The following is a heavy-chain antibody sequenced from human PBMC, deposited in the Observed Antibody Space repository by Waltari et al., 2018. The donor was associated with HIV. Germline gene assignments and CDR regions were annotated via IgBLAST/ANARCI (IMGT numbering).Heavy chain of an antibody. V-gene: IGHV4-34*02. CDR2: IDHSGST. CDR3: ARGPHTSIFGVVKYFQP. Sequence: QVQLQHGGTGLLMPSETPSPTCAVYVGAFTAYYWTWTRQSPANGLEWIGEIDHSGSTNYNPSLKSRVTISVDASKNQFSLKLTSVTAADTGLYYCARGPHTSIFGVVKYFQPWGQGTLVIVSS. D-gene: IGHD3-3*01. CDR1: VGAFTAYY. J-gene: IGHJ1*01.